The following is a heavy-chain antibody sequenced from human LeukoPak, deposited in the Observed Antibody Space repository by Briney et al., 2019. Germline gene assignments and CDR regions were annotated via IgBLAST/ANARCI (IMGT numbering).Heavy chain of an antibody. CDR1: GFTFSSYS. J-gene: IGHJ4*02. Sequence: PGGSLRLSCAASGFTFSSYSTNWVRQAPGKGLEWVSSISSSSSYIYYADSVKGRFTISRDNAKNSLYLQMNSLRAEDTAVYYCASTVAAAGTFDYWGQGTLVTVSS. V-gene: IGHV3-21*01. CDR3: ASTVAAAGTFDY. CDR2: ISSSSSYI. D-gene: IGHD6-13*01.